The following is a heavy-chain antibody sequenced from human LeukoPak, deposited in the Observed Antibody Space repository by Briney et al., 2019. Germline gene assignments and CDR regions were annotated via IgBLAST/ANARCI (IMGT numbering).Heavy chain of an antibody. D-gene: IGHD6-19*01. V-gene: IGHV4-38-2*02. CDR2: IYHSGST. CDR1: GYSIRSGYH. CDR3: GRDANALAGTADY. Sequence: SETLSLTCTVSGYSIRSGYHWGWIRQPPGKGLEWIGSIYHSGSTYYNPSLKSRVTISVDTSKNQFSLKLSSVTAADTAVYYCGRDANALAGTADYWGRGTLVTVSS. J-gene: IGHJ4*02.